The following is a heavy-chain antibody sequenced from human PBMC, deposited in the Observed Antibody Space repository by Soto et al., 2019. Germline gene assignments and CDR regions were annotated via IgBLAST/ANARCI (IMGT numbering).Heavy chain of an antibody. D-gene: IGHD5-18*01. V-gene: IGHV3-23*01. CDR2: ISGSGGTT. Sequence: GGSLRLSCAASGFTFGSYAMSWVRQPSGKGLEWVSSISGSGGTTYYADSVKGRFTISRDNSRNTLHLQMNSLRAEDTAIYYCAKYAGLMPGVRLHFAYWGQGTQVTVSS. CDR1: GFTFGSYA. CDR3: AKYAGLMPGVRLHFAY. J-gene: IGHJ4*02.